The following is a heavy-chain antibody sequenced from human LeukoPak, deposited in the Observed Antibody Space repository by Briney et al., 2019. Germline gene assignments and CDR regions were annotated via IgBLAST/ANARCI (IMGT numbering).Heavy chain of an antibody. J-gene: IGHJ4*02. V-gene: IGHV3-21*04. CDR1: GFIFSNYT. Sequence: GGSLRLSCAASGFIFSNYTMNWVRQAPGMGLEWVSSISSRSDYIYYADSMKGRFTISRDNSKNTLYLQMNSLRAEDTAVYYCAKDSQYSSSPDRYYFDYWGQGTLVTVSS. CDR2: ISSRSDYI. D-gene: IGHD6-13*01. CDR3: AKDSQYSSSPDRYYFDY.